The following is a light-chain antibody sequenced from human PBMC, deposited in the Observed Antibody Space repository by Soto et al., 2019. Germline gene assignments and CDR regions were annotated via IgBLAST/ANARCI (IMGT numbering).Light chain of an antibody. V-gene: IGLV1-40*01. Sequence: QSVLTQPPSVSGAPGQRVTISCTGSSSNIGAGYDVHWYQQLPGTAPKPLIYGNINRPSGVPDRFSGSKSGTSASLAITGLQAEDDADYYCQSYDSSLSGVVFGGGTKLTGL. CDR3: QSYDSSLSGVV. CDR1: SSNIGAGYD. CDR2: GNI. J-gene: IGLJ2*01.